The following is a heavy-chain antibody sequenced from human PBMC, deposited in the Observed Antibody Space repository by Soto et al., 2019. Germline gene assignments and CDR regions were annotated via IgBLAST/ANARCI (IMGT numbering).Heavy chain of an antibody. D-gene: IGHD1-26*01. CDR1: GYSFTTYW. J-gene: IGHJ6*02. CDR3: GLKSGSPGDYYYGMDV. Sequence: LGESLKISCKGSGYSFTTYWITWVRQMPGEGLEWMGRIDPSDSYTNYGPSFQGHVTFSADKSISTAYLQWSSLKASDTAMYYCGLKSGSPGDYYYGMDVWGQGTTVTVSS. V-gene: IGHV5-10-1*01. CDR2: IDPSDSYT.